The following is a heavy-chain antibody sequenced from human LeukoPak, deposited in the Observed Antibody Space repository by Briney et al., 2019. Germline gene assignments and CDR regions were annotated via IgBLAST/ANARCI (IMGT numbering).Heavy chain of an antibody. CDR2: IRNKANGYAT. Sequence: GVSLRLSCAASGFTFSAYYMVWLRQPPGNGLEWVGRIRNKANGYATEYAASVKGRFTISRDDSKNSLYLQMNSLKTEDTAVYYCARDMAGHGMDVWGQGTTVTVSS. V-gene: IGHV3-72*01. CDR1: GFTFSAYY. CDR3: ARDMAGHGMDV. J-gene: IGHJ6*02. D-gene: IGHD3-10*01.